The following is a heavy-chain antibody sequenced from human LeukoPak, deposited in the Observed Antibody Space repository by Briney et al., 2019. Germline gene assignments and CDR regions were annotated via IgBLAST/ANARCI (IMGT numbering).Heavy chain of an antibody. CDR1: GGTFSSYA. CDR3: ARDNPRYCSGGSCPSHFDY. Sequence: SVKVSCKASGGTFSSYAISWVRQAPGQGLEWMGGIIPIFGTANYAQKFQGRVTITADESSSTAYMELSSLRSEDTAVYYCARDNPRYCSGGSCPSHFDYWGQGTLVTVSS. V-gene: IGHV1-69*01. J-gene: IGHJ4*02. CDR2: IIPIFGTA. D-gene: IGHD2-15*01.